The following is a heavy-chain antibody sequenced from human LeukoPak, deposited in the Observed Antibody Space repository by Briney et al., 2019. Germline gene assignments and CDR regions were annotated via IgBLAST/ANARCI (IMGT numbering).Heavy chain of an antibody. CDR1: GFTLSNYD. J-gene: IGHJ4*02. D-gene: IGHD5-18*01. CDR2: IGTAGDT. Sequence: GGSLRLSCAASGFTLSNYDMHWVRQVIGKGLEWVSGIGTAGDTYYGGSVKGRFSSSRENAKNFLYLQMNSPRAGDTAVYYCARADLRGYSLHYWGQGTLVTVSS. CDR3: ARADLRGYSLHY. V-gene: IGHV3-13*01.